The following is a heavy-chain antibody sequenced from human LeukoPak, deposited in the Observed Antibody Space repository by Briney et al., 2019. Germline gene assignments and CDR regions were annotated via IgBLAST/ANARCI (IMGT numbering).Heavy chain of an antibody. Sequence: ASVKVSCKASGYTFTGYYMHWVRQAPAQGLEWMGWINPNSGGTNYAQKFQGRVTMTRDTSISTAYMELSRLRSDDTAVYYCARDRGSGSNWFDPWGQGTLVTVSS. CDR3: ARDRGSGSNWFDP. CDR2: INPNSGGT. CDR1: GYTFTGYY. V-gene: IGHV1-2*02. J-gene: IGHJ5*02. D-gene: IGHD1-26*01.